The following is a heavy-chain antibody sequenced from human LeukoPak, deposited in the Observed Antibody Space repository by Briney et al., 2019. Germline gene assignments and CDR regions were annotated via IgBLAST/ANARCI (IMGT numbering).Heavy chain of an antibody. Sequence: PGGSLRLSCAASGFTFDDHGMNWVRQAPGKGLEWVSLISGSGGGTYYADSVKGRFTISRDNSKNTLYLQLNSLRVEDTAVYYCARWPYSSSYYFDYWGQGTLVTVSS. J-gene: IGHJ4*02. CDR2: ISGSGGGT. D-gene: IGHD6-6*01. V-gene: IGHV3-23*01. CDR3: ARWPYSSSYYFDY. CDR1: GFTFDDHG.